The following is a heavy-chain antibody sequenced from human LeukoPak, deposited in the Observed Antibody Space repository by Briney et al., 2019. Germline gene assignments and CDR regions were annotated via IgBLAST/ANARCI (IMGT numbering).Heavy chain of an antibody. V-gene: IGHV3-7*03. CDR3: ARRYFDY. CDR1: GFTFSSYW. J-gene: IGHJ4*02. Sequence: GGSLRLSCAASGFTFSSYWMQWVRPAPGKGLEWVANIKQDGSEKYYADSVKGRFIISRDNAKNALYLQMSSLKAEDTAIYYCARRYFDYWGQGTLVTVSS. CDR2: IKQDGSEK.